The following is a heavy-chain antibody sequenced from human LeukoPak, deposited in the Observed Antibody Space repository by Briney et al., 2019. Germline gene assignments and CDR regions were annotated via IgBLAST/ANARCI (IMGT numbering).Heavy chain of an antibody. CDR1: GYSISSGYY. CDR3: ARHSEQLALLDY. CDR2: IYHSGST. Sequence: SETLSLTCAVSGYSISSGYYWGWIRQPPGKGLEWIGSIYHSGSTYYNPSLKSRVTISVHTSKNQFSLKLSSVTAADTAVYYRARHSEQLALLDYWGQGTLVTVSS. V-gene: IGHV4-38-2*01. J-gene: IGHJ4*02. D-gene: IGHD6-6*01.